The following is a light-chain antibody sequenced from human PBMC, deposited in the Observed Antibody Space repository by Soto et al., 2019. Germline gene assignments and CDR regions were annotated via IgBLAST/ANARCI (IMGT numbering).Light chain of an antibody. Sequence: QPVLTQPPSASGTPGQRVTISCSGSSSNIGSNTVNWYQQLPGTAPKLLIYSNNQRPSGVPDRFSGSKSGTSASLAISGLQSEDEADYYCAAWDDSLIGYVFGPGTKVTVL. V-gene: IGLV1-44*01. CDR1: SSNIGSNT. J-gene: IGLJ1*01. CDR3: AAWDDSLIGYV. CDR2: SNN.